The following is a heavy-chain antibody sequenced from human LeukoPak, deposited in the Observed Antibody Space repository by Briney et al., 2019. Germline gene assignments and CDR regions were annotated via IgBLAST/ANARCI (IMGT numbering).Heavy chain of an antibody. J-gene: IGHJ4*02. CDR3: ARSSGTYHFDY. Sequence: GGSLRLSCAASGFTFSSYEMNWVRQAPGKGLEWVSYISSSGTTIYYADSVKGRFTISRDNARNSLFLQVNSLRAEDTAVYYCARSSGTYHFDYWGQGTLVTVSS. D-gene: IGHD1-26*01. CDR2: ISSSGTTI. CDR1: GFTFSSYE. V-gene: IGHV3-48*03.